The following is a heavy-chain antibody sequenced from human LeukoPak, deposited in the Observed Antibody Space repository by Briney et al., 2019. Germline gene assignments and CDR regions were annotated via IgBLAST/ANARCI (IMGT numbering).Heavy chain of an antibody. D-gene: IGHD3-10*01. CDR1: GFTFSSYS. CDR3: AKASGSGSYYKDYYYYMDV. J-gene: IGHJ6*03. CDR2: ISTSSNTI. Sequence: GGSLRLSCAASGFTFSSYSMNWVRQAPGKGLEWVSYISTSSNTIYYADSVKGRFTISRDNAKNSLYLQMNSLRAEDTAVYYCAKASGSGSYYKDYYYYMDVWGKGTTVTISS. V-gene: IGHV3-48*01.